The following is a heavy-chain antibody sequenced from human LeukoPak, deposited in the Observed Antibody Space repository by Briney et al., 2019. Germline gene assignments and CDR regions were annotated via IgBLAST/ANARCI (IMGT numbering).Heavy chain of an antibody. Sequence: PGRSLRLSCAATGFTFTNYAMSWVRQAPGKGLEWVSTISGSGGDTYYADSVQGRFTISRDNSKSTLYLQMSSLRAEDTALYYCAKRGAGRYDSSDYYYVFDYWGQGTLVTVSS. CDR2: ISGSGGDT. D-gene: IGHD3-22*01. J-gene: IGHJ4*02. V-gene: IGHV3-23*01. CDR1: GFTFTNYA. CDR3: AKRGAGRYDSSDYYYVFDY.